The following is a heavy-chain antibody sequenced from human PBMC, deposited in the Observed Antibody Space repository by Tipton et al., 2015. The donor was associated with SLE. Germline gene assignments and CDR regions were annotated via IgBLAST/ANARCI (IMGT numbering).Heavy chain of an antibody. Sequence: LRLSCTVSGGSISGYYWSWIRQPPGRGLEWIGHVYYSGGAYYTPSLRSRVTISQDTSKNQFSLNLSSVTAADTAVYYCARSVTPAAIGWFDPWGQGTLVTVSS. V-gene: IGHV4-59*08. J-gene: IGHJ5*02. D-gene: IGHD5-24*01. CDR1: GGSISGYY. CDR3: ARSVTPAAIGWFDP. CDR2: VYYSGGA.